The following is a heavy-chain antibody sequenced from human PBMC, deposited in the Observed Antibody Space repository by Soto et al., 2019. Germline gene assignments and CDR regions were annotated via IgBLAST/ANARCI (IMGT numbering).Heavy chain of an antibody. J-gene: IGHJ4*02. CDR3: AHSVVAGLGYYFDY. CDR1: GFSLSSTRVA. V-gene: IGHV2-5*02. CDR2: IYWDDDK. D-gene: IGHD6-19*01. Sequence: QITLKESGPTLVKPTQTLTLTCTFSGFSLSSTRVAVGWIRQPPGKALEWLALIYWDDDKRDSPFLKSRLTITKDTSKNQLGLTMTNMDPVDTTTYYCAHSVVAGLGYYFDYWGQGTLVTVSS.